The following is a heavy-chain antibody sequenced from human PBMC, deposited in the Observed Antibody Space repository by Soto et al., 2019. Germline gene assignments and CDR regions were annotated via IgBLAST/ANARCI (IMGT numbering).Heavy chain of an antibody. D-gene: IGHD3-10*01. V-gene: IGHV3-7*03. CDR1: GFTFSSSR. CDR3: AKDMDLAITMVRGVLSGMDV. J-gene: IGHJ6*02. Sequence: PGGSLRLSCAASGFTFSSSRMSWVRQAPGKGLEWVASIHQDGSEIDYVDSVKGRFSISRDNSKNTLYLQMNSLRAEDTAVYYCAKDMDLAITMVRGVLSGMDVWGQGTTVTVSS. CDR2: IHQDGSEI.